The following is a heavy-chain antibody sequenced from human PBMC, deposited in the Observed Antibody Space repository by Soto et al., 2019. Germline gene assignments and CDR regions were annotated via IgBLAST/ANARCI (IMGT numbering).Heavy chain of an antibody. V-gene: IGHV3-48*03. CDR3: ARAECSSPDCLTAYYSYGWDV. Sequence: GGSLRLSCAASGFTFSNFEMHWVRQAPGKGLEWVSYINTSGSTKYYAESVKGRFTISRDNARNSLFLQMNSLRAEDTAVYYCARAECSSPDCLTAYYSYGWDVWGQGSTVTVSS. CDR1: GFTFSNFE. CDR2: INTSGSTK. J-gene: IGHJ6*02. D-gene: IGHD3-9*01.